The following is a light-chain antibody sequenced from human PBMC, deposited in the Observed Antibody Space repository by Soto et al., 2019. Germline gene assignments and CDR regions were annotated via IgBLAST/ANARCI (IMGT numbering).Light chain of an antibody. J-gene: IGKJ1*01. Sequence: EIVMTQSPATLSVSPGERATLSCRASQSISTNLAWYQHKPGQAPRVLIYGASSRATGIPVRFSGSGSGTELTLTISSLQSEDFAVYYCQQYNNWPWTFGQGTKVEIK. CDR2: GAS. V-gene: IGKV3-15*01. CDR1: QSISTN. CDR3: QQYNNWPWT.